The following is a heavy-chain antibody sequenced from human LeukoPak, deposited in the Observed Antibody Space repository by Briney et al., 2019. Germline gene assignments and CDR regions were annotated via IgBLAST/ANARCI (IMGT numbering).Heavy chain of an antibody. D-gene: IGHD3-22*01. CDR3: ARDLRSSGYYAFDY. J-gene: IGHJ4*02. CDR1: TFTFNSYT. V-gene: IGHV3-21*01. CDR2: ISSSSYI. Sequence: GGSLRLSCAVSTFTFNSYTMNWVRQAPGKGLEWVSSISSSSYIYYGDSVKGRFTTSRDNAKNSLYLQMNSLRAEDTAVYYCARDLRSSGYYAFDYWGQGTLVTVSS.